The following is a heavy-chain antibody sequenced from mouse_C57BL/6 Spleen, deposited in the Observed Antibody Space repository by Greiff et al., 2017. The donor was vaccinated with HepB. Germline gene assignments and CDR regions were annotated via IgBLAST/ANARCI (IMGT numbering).Heavy chain of an antibody. Sequence: QVQLKESGPELVKPGASVKISCKASGYAFSSSWMNWVKQRPGKGLEWIGRIYPGDGDTNYNGKFKGKATLTADKSSSTAYMQLSSLTSEDSAVYFCARPHYDYPWFAYWGQGTLVTVSA. CDR1: GYAFSSSW. CDR2: IYPGDGDT. J-gene: IGHJ3*01. D-gene: IGHD2-4*01. CDR3: ARPHYDYPWFAY. V-gene: IGHV1-82*01.